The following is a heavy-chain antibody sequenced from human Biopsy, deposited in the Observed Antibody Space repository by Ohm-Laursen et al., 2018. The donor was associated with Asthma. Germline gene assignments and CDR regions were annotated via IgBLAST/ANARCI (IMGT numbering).Heavy chain of an antibody. V-gene: IGHV3-30*18. Sequence: SLRLSCTAPGFVFRSHAMHWVRQAPGKGLEWVAVVSYDGGVVHYADSMKGRFTISRDNAKSTLYLQMNRLRTDDTAVYFCAKRRGYSDLTDFDHWGQGTLVTVSS. CDR3: AKRRGYSDLTDFDH. CDR2: VSYDGGVV. J-gene: IGHJ4*02. D-gene: IGHD3-3*01. CDR1: GFVFRSHA.